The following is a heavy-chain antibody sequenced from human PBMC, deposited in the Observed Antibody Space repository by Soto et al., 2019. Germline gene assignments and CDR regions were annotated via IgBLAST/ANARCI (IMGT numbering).Heavy chain of an antibody. Sequence: PGGSLRLSCAASGFTFSSYGMHWVRQAPGKGLEWVAVISYDGSNKYYADYVKGRFTISRDNSKNTLYLQMNSLRAEDTAVYYCAKDQAYYDILTGYVGAFDIWGQGTMVTVSS. J-gene: IGHJ3*02. CDR3: AKDQAYYDILTGYVGAFDI. CDR2: ISYDGSNK. CDR1: GFTFSSYG. D-gene: IGHD3-9*01. V-gene: IGHV3-30*18.